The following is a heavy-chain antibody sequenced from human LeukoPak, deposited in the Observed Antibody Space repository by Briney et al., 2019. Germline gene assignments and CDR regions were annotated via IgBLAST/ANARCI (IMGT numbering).Heavy chain of an antibody. D-gene: IGHD3-22*01. CDR2: FDPEDGET. J-gene: IGHJ4*02. CDR3: ATVRPDSSGYYGG. V-gene: IGHV1-24*01. Sequence: ASVKVSCKASGYTFTGYYMHWVRQAPGKGLEWMGGFDPEDGETIYAQKFQGRVTMTEDTSTDTAYMELSSLRSEDTAVYYCATVRPDSSGYYGGWGQGTLVTVSS. CDR1: GYTFTGYY.